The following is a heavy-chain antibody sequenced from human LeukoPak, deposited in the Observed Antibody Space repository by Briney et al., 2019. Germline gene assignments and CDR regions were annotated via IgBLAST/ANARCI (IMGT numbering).Heavy chain of an antibody. CDR1: GFTFSSYS. CDR2: IGGRGSNI. Sequence: HPGGSLRLSCAASGFTFSSYSMNWVRQAPGKGLEWVSYIGGRGSNICYADSVKGRFTISRDNAKNSVNLQMNSLRAEDTAVYYCARRGNRLAGAGTDYWGQGTLVTVSS. J-gene: IGHJ4*02. D-gene: IGHD6-13*01. V-gene: IGHV3-48*01. CDR3: ARRGNRLAGAGTDY.